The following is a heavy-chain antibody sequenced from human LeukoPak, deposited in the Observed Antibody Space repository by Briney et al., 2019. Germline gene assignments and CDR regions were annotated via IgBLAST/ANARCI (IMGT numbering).Heavy chain of an antibody. J-gene: IGHJ6*03. V-gene: IGHV3-30*07. Sequence: GGSLRLSCAASGFTFSSYAMHWVRQAPGKGLEWVAVISYEGSNKYYADSVKGRFTISRDNSKNTLYLQMNSLRAEDTAVYYCARVGTEMATITSYYYYYMDVWGKGTTVTVSS. CDR3: ARVGTEMATITSYYYYYMDV. CDR2: ISYEGSNK. CDR1: GFTFSSYA. D-gene: IGHD5-24*01.